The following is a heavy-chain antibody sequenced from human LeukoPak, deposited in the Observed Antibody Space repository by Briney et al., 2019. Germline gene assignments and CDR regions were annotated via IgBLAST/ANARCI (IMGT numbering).Heavy chain of an antibody. CDR1: GFTFSSYA. CDR2: ISGSGGST. CDR3: AKEALYSSGWTQEFDY. D-gene: IGHD6-19*01. V-gene: IGHV3-23*01. J-gene: IGHJ4*02. Sequence: SGGSLRLSCAASGFTFSSYAMSWVRQAPGKGLEWVSAISGSGGSTYYADSVKGRFTISRDNSKNTLYLQMNSLRAEDTAVYYCAKEALYSSGWTQEFDYWGQGTLVTVSS.